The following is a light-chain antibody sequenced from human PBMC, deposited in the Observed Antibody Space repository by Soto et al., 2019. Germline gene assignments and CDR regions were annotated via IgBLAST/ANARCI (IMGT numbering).Light chain of an antibody. CDR3: ATWDDNVKGPV. Sequence: QSVLTQPPSASGPPGQRVTISCSGWASNIGSNFVSWYQVVPGTAPKLLIYTNSHRPSGVPDRFSGSRSGTSASLDISGLQSDDEADYFCATWDDNVKGPVFGGGTKVTVL. CDR1: ASNIGSNF. CDR2: TNS. J-gene: IGLJ2*01. V-gene: IGLV1-44*01.